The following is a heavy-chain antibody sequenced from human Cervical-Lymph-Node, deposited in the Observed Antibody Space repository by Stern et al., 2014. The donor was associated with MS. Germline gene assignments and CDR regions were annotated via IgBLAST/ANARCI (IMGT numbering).Heavy chain of an antibody. CDR2: IYPYDSDT. J-gene: IGHJ4*02. CDR1: GYSFTLYY. V-gene: IGHV5-51*01. Sequence: QLVQSEAEVKKPGESLKISCKLSGYSFTLYYIAWVRQIPGKGLGWMGVIYPYDSDTTYSPSFQGQVTISADKSITTAYLQWSSLRASDTAMYYCARHVQGFDYWGQGTLVTVSS. CDR3: ARHVQGFDY.